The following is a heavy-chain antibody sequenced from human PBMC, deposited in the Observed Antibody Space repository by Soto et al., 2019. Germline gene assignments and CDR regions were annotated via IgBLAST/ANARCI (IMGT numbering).Heavy chain of an antibody. D-gene: IGHD1-1*01. V-gene: IGHV1-69*01. CDR1: GGTFSSYP. Sequence: QVQLVQSGAEVKKPGSSVKVSCKAAGGTFSSYPLSWVRQAPGQGLEWMGQIIPIFGIVKSAQKFQGRVSITADESTGTGYMELSSLKAEDTAVYYCARPRNTATTKGYDSWGQGTLVTFSS. CDR3: ARPRNTATTKGYDS. J-gene: IGHJ4*02. CDR2: IIPIFGIV.